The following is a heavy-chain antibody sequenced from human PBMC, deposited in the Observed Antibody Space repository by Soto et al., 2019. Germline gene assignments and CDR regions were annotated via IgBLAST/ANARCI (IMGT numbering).Heavy chain of an antibody. CDR3: ARDDALRFGDSKDPVGMDV. CDR2: IYYSGST. V-gene: IGHV4-31*03. D-gene: IGHD3-10*01. Sequence: QVQLQESGPGLVKPSQTLSLTCTVSGGSISSGGYYWSWIRQHPGKGLEWIGYIYYSGSTYYNPSLKSRVTISVDTSKNQFSRKLSSVTAADTAVYYCARDDALRFGDSKDPVGMDVWGQGTTVTVSS. CDR1: GGSISSGGYY. J-gene: IGHJ6*02.